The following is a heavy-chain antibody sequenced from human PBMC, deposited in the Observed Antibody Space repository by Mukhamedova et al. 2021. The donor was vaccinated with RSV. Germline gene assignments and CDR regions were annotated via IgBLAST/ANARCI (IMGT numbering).Heavy chain of an antibody. CDR2: IYYSGST. CDR3: ARAMVRGAPDAFAI. J-gene: IGHJ3*02. D-gene: IGHD3-10*01. V-gene: IGHV4-59*01. Sequence: IRQPPGKGLEWIGYIYYSGSTNYNPSLKSRVTISVDTSKNQFSLKLSSVTAADTAVYYCARAMVRGAPDAFAIWGQGTMVTVSS.